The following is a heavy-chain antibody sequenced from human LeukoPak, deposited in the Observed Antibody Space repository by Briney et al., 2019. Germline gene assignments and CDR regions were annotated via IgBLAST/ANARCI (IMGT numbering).Heavy chain of an antibody. CDR3: ASGGAPSRTYYYYYYYMDV. Sequence: SVKVSCKASGGTFSSYAISWVRQAPGQGLEWMGGIIPIFGTANYAQKFQGRVTITADESTSTAYMELSGLRSEDTAVYYCASGGAPSRTYYYYYYYMDVWGKGTTVTISS. D-gene: IGHD3-16*01. CDR2: IIPIFGTA. CDR1: GGTFSSYA. J-gene: IGHJ6*03. V-gene: IGHV1-69*13.